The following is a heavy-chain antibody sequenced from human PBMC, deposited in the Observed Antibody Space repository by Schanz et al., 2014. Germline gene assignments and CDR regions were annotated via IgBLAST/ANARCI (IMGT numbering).Heavy chain of an antibody. J-gene: IGHJ4*02. CDR1: GYIFINSG. Sequence: QIQLVQSGPEVKKPGATVKVSCKASGYIFINSGISWVRQAPGQGLEWMGWISAYNGNTKYPQKLQGRVTMTTDTSTSTVYMELRSRRSDDTAVYYCARSAGRDFWSGYYTRFDYWGQGTLVTVSS. D-gene: IGHD3-3*01. CDR3: ARSAGRDFWSGYYTRFDY. CDR2: ISAYNGNT. V-gene: IGHV1-18*01.